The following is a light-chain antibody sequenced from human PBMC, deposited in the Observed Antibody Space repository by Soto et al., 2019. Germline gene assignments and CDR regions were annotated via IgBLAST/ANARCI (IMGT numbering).Light chain of an antibody. CDR1: SSDVGGYNF. CDR2: EVS. V-gene: IGLV2-14*01. J-gene: IGLJ1*01. CDR3: SSHTSYNTGV. Sequence: QSALTQPASVSGSPGQSIAISCTGTSSDVGGYNFVSWYQQHPGKAPKLMIHEVSNRPSGVSDRFSGSKSGNTASLTISGLQADDEADYYCSSHTSYNTGVFGTGTKVTV.